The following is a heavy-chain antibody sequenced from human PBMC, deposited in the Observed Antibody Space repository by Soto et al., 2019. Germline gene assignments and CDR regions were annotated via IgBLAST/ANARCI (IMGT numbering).Heavy chain of an antibody. V-gene: IGHV2-5*02. CDR2: IYWDDDK. D-gene: IGHD3-10*01. Sequence: QITLKESGPTLVKPTQTLTLTCTFSGFSLSTSGVGGGWIRPPPGKALEWLALIYWDDDKRYSPSLKSRRTITKDTSKNQVVLTMTNMDPVDTATYYCALTYYGSGSYYNVRWFDPWGQGTLVTVSS. CDR1: GFSLSTSGVG. CDR3: ALTYYGSGSYYNVRWFDP. J-gene: IGHJ5*02.